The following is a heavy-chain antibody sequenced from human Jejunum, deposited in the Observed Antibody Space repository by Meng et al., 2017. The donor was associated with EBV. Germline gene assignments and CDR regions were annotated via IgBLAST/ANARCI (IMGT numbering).Heavy chain of an antibody. CDR2: MNPSNGKT. V-gene: IGHV1-8*01. D-gene: IGHD3-3*01. Sequence: QVQLVQSGAEVTKPGASVKGSCKASGFTFTNYDINWVRQASGQGLEWMGWMNPSNGKTGYAQKFQGRVTMTRDASTSTAYMELSSLRSDDTAVYFCARGAQPIDLWGQGTLVTVSS. J-gene: IGHJ5*02. CDR1: GFTFTNYD. CDR3: ARGAQPIDL.